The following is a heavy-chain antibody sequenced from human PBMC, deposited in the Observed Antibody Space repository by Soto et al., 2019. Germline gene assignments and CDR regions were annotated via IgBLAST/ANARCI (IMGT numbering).Heavy chain of an antibody. J-gene: IGHJ4*02. CDR2: IDGSGTTK. CDR3: ARGCGRFNY. Sequence: EVQLLESGGGLVQSGGSLRLCCGVSGFTFNDFEMNWVRQAPGKGLEWLAYIDGSGTTKKYADSVRGRFTISRDNPNNSLFLQMSSLSAADTAIYYCARGCGRFNYWGQGTLVSVSS. V-gene: IGHV3-48*03. CDR1: GFTFNDFE.